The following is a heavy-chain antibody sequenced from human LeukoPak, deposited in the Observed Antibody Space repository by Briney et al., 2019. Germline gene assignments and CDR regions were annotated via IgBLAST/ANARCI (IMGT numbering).Heavy chain of an antibody. CDR2: IYSGGNT. D-gene: IGHD5-18*01. V-gene: IGHV3-53*01. CDR1: GFTFSSYE. Sequence: PGGSLRLSCAASGFTFSSYEMNWVRQAPGKGLEWVSLIYSGGNTYYADSVKGRFSISRDNSKNTLYLQMNSLRAEDTAVYYCAAKRGYSYGSDYWGQGTLVTVSS. J-gene: IGHJ4*02. CDR3: AAKRGYSYGSDY.